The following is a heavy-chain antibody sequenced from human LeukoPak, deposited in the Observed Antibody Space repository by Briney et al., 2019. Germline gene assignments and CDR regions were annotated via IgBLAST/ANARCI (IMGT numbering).Heavy chain of an antibody. CDR3: VRNLAVAGTCFDS. CDR2: IKQDGSDR. Sequence: ETLSLTCAVYGVSFSGYYWSWIRQAPGTGLEWVANIKQDGSDRNYVTSVRGRFTISRDNAESSLYLQMNSLRVEDTAVYYCVRNLAVAGTCFDSWGQGTLVTVSS. V-gene: IGHV3-7*03. D-gene: IGHD6-19*01. J-gene: IGHJ4*02. CDR1: GVSFSGYY.